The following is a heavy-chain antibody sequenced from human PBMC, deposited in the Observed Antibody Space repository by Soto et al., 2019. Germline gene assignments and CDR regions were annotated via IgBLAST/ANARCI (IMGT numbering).Heavy chain of an antibody. V-gene: IGHV4-39*02. J-gene: IGHJ6*03. D-gene: IGHD2-2*01. CDR3: ARERVPAAGEGYYYYMDV. CDR2: IYYSGST. CDR1: GGSISSSSYY. Sequence: PSETLSLTCTVSGGSISSSSYYWGWIRQPPGKGLEWIGSIYYSGSTYYNPSLKSRVTISVDTSKNQFSLKLSSVTAADTAVYYCARERVPAAGEGYYYYMDVWGKGTTVTVSS.